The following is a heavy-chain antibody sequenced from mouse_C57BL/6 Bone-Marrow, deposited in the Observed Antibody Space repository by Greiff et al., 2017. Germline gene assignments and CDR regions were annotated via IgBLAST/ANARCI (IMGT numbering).Heavy chain of an antibody. J-gene: IGHJ3*01. CDR1: GFNIKDDY. V-gene: IGHV14-4*01. CDR2: IAPENGDT. CDR3: TTPYDYDGGLFAD. D-gene: IGHD2-4*01. Sequence: VQLQQSGAELVRPGASVKLSCTASGFNIKDDYMHWVKQRPEQGLEWIGWIAPENGDTEYASKFQGKATIPAATSSNTAYLQLSSLTSEDTAVYYLTTPYDYDGGLFADWGQRTLVTVSA.